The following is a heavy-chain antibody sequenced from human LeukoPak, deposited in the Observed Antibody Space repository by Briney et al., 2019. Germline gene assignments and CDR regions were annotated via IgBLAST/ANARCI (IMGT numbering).Heavy chain of an antibody. J-gene: IGHJ4*02. Sequence: GGSLRLSCAASGFTFSDYYMSWICQAPGKGLEWVSYISSSGSTIYYADSVKGRFTISRDNAKNSLYLQMNSLRAEDTAVYYCASGVAVAGYYFDYWGQGTLVTVSS. D-gene: IGHD6-19*01. V-gene: IGHV3-11*01. CDR2: ISSSGSTI. CDR3: ASGVAVAGYYFDY. CDR1: GFTFSDYY.